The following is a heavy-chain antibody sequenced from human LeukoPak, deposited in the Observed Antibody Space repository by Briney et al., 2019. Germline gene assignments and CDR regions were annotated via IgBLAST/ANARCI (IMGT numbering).Heavy chain of an antibody. CDR3: ARHPPDWLLHQKTNWFDP. Sequence: SETLSLTCAVYGGSFSGYYWSWLRQPPGKGLEWIGENNHSGSTNYNPSLKSRVTISVDTSKNQFSLKLSSVTAADTAVYYCARHPPDWLLHQKTNWFDPWGQGTLVTVSS. CDR1: GGSFSGYY. D-gene: IGHD3/OR15-3a*01. J-gene: IGHJ5*02. CDR2: NNHSGST. V-gene: IGHV4-34*01.